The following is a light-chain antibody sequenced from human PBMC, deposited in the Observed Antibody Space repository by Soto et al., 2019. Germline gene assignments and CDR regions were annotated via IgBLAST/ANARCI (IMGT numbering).Light chain of an antibody. CDR3: SSYTITSIL. V-gene: IGLV2-14*01. CDR2: EVI. CDR1: SADVGGYHY. J-gene: IGLJ1*01. Sequence: QSVLTQPAAVSGSPGQSITISCTGTSADVGGYHYVSWYQQHPGKSPKLIIYEVINRPSGVSNRFSDSKSGNTASLTISGLQAEDEAEYYGSSYTITSILFGTGTKVTVL.